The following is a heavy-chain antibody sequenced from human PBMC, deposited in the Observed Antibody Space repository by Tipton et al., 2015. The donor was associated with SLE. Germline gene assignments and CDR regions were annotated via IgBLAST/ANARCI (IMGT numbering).Heavy chain of an antibody. D-gene: IGHD5-12*01. V-gene: IGHV3-43*01. CDR2: SSWNGVAT. CDR1: GFIFHYYT. CDR3: ARERLLRRDDFGF. Sequence: SLRLSCAASGFIFHYYTVFWVRQPPGEGLEWVSLSSWNGVATYYADSVKGRITISRDNSENSLYLQMDSLRTDDTASYYCARERLLRRDDFGFWGQVTMVTVSS. J-gene: IGHJ3*01.